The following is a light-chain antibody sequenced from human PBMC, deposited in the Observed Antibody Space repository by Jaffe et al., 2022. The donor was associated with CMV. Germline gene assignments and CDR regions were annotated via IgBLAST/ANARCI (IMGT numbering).Light chain of an antibody. CDR3: QQYYNLAT. J-gene: IGKJ1*01. Sequence: DIVVTQSPDSLAVSLGERATINCKSSQSVLYTPNNKNYLAWYQQKPGQPPKLLIHWASSRQSGVPDRFSGSGSGTDFTLAISSLQAEDVAVYYCQQYYNLATFGQGTKVDIK. V-gene: IGKV4-1*01. CDR2: WAS. CDR1: QSVLYTPNNKNY.